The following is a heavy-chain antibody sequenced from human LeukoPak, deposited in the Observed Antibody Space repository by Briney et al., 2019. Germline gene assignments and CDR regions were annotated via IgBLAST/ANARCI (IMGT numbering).Heavy chain of an antibody. D-gene: IGHD2/OR15-2a*01. CDR1: GNYW. CDR3: VSFYETY. Sequence: GGSLRLSCAGSGNYWMHWVRQAPGKGLVWVSHINSDGSWTSYADSVKGRFTISKDNAKNTVYLQMNSLRAEDTAVYYCVSFYETYWGRGTLVTVSS. V-gene: IGHV3-74*01. CDR2: INSDGSWT. J-gene: IGHJ4*02.